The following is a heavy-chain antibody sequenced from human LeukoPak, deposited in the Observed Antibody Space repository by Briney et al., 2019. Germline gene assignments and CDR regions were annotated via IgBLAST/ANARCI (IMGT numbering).Heavy chain of an antibody. Sequence: SETLSLTCTVSGXSISSYYWSWIRQPPGKGLESIVYIYYSGSTNYNPYLKSRVVISVDTSKNQFSLKLSSVTAAHTAVYYCASSIHNWFDPWGQGTLVTVSS. V-gene: IGHV4-59*01. CDR1: GXSISSYY. J-gene: IGHJ5*02. CDR2: IYYSGST. D-gene: IGHD2-2*01. CDR3: ASSIHNWFDP.